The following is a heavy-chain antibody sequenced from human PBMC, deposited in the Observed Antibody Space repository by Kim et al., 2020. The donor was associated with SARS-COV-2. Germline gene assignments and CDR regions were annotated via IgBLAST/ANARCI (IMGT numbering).Heavy chain of an antibody. Sequence: GGSLRLSCAASGFTFSSYGMHWVRQAPGKGLEWVAVIWYDGSNKYYADSVKGRFTISRDNSKNTLYLQMNSLRAEDTAVYYCARGGHYYDSSGLRVDAFDIWGQGTMVTVSS. V-gene: IGHV3-33*01. CDR1: GFTFSSYG. J-gene: IGHJ3*02. CDR2: IWYDGSNK. D-gene: IGHD3-22*01. CDR3: ARGGHYYDSSGLRVDAFDI.